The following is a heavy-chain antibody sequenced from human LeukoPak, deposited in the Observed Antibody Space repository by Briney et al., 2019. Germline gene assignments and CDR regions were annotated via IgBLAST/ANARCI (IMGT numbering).Heavy chain of an antibody. D-gene: IGHD3-22*01. CDR2: IKQDGSEK. V-gene: IGHV3-7*01. J-gene: IGHJ4*02. CDR1: GFTFSSYW. Sequence: GGSLRLSCAASGFTFSSYWMSWVRQAPGKGLEWVANIKQDGSEKYYVDSVKGRFTISRDNAKNSLYLQMNSLRAEDTAVYYCARDDSSGLTGSDYWGQGTLVTVSS. CDR3: ARDDSSGLTGSDY.